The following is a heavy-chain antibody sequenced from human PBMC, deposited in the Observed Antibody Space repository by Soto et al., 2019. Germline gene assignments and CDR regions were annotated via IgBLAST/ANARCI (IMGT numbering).Heavy chain of an antibody. V-gene: IGHV3-33*01. CDR3: AREAEGKYFDF. J-gene: IGHJ4*02. Sequence: QVQLVESGGGVVQPGRSLRLSCAASGFTFSSYGIHWVRQAPGKGLEWVAVIWYDGSNKYYADSVKGRFTISRDNSENTLYLQMNSLRAEDTAVYYCAREAEGKYFDFWGQGTLVTVSS. D-gene: IGHD3-10*01. CDR1: GFTFSSYG. CDR2: IWYDGSNK.